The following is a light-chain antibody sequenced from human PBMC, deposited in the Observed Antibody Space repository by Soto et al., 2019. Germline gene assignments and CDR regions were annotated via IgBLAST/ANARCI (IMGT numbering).Light chain of an antibody. J-gene: IGKJ1*01. V-gene: IGKV3-20*01. CDR1: QSVSNNY. CDR3: QQYDSWPK. Sequence: EIVLTQSPGTLSLSPGERATLSCRASQSVSNNYLAWYQQKPGQAPRLLIYGASNRAAGIPDRFSGSGSGTEFTLTISSLQSEDFAVYYCQQYDSWPKFGQGTKVDI. CDR2: GAS.